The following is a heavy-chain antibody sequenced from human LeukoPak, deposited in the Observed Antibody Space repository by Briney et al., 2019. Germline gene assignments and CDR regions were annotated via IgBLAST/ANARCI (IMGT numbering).Heavy chain of an antibody. CDR1: GDSISSTSYD. CDR2: IYYSGNT. Sequence: SETLSLTCTVSGDSISSTSYDCGWIRQPPGKGLEWIGSIYYSGNTYYSPSLKSRVTISVDTSKNQFSLKLSSVTAADTAVYYCAADSSGYYYGPYWGQGTLVTVSS. CDR3: AADSSGYYYGPY. D-gene: IGHD3-22*01. V-gene: IGHV4-39*01. J-gene: IGHJ4*02.